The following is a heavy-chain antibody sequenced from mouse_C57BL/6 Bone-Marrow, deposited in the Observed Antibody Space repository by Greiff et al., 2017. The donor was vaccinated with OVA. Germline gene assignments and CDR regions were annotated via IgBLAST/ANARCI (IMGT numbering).Heavy chain of an antibody. CDR1: GFNIKDDY. D-gene: IGHD1-1*02. CDR3: TTGSGNY. V-gene: IGHV14-4*01. CDR2: IDPENGDT. Sequence: EVQLQQSGAELVRPGASVKLSCTASGFNIKDDYMHWVKQRPEQGLEWIGWIDPENGDTEYASKFQGKATITADTSSNTAYLQLSSLTSEDTAVYYCTTGSGNYWGQGTTLTVSS. J-gene: IGHJ2*01.